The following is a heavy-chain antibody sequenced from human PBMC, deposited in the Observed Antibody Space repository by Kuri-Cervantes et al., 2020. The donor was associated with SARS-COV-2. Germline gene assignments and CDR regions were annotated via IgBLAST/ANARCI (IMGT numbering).Heavy chain of an antibody. V-gene: IGHV3-30*02. CDR2: IRYDGSNK. D-gene: IGHD6-13*01. CDR3: ARRAAAGTILLDY. Sequence: GGSLRLSCAASGFTFSSYAMSWVRQTPGKGLEWVAFIRYDGSNKYYADSVKGRFTISRDNSKNTLYLQMNSLRAEDTAVYYCARRAAAGTILLDYWGQGTLVTVSS. CDR1: GFTFSSYA. J-gene: IGHJ4*02.